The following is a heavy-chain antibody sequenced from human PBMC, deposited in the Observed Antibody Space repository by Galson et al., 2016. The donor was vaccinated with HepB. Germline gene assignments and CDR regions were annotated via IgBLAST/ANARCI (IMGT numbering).Heavy chain of an antibody. Sequence: PALVKPTQTLTLTCTFSGFSLTSRGMRVSWIRQPPGKALEWLAHFDWEDDKLYNMSLKTRLTVSKGTSKNQVVLTMTNMDPVDTGTYYCARESTFRGTTLPDYWGQGTLVTVSS. D-gene: IGHD1-7*01. V-gene: IGHV2-70*04. CDR3: ARESTFRGTTLPDY. CDR1: GFSLTSRGMR. CDR2: FDWEDDK. J-gene: IGHJ4*02.